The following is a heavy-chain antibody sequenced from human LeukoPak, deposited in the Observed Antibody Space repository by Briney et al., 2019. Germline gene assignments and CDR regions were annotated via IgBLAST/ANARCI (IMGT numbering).Heavy chain of an antibody. J-gene: IGHJ4*02. CDR1: GGSISSSNW. CDR2: IYHSGST. Sequence: SETLSLTCAVSGGSISSSNWWSWVRQPPGKGLEWIGEIYHSGSTNYNPSLKSRVTISVDKSKNQSSLKLSSVTAADTAVYYCARDRWELRREGFDYWGQGTLVTVSS. V-gene: IGHV4-4*02. D-gene: IGHD1-26*01. CDR3: ARDRWELRREGFDY.